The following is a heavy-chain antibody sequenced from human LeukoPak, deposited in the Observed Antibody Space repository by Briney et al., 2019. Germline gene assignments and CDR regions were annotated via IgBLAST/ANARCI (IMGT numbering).Heavy chain of an antibody. D-gene: IGHD5-24*01. Sequence: GGSLRLSCVASGFTFHNFAMHWVRQAPGKGLEWVAVISNDERNKYYTDSVKGRFTISRDNSKNTVYLQMNSLRTEETAVYYCARPRRPGDGYNPCDYWGPGALVIVSS. J-gene: IGHJ4*02. CDR2: ISNDERNK. V-gene: IGHV3-30*04. CDR3: ARPRRPGDGYNPCDY. CDR1: GFTFHNFA.